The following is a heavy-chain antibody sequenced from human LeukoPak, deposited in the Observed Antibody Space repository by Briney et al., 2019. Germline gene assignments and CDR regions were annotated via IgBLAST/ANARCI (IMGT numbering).Heavy chain of an antibody. CDR1: GASVSSGSYS. D-gene: IGHD2-2*01. V-gene: IGHV4-61*01. CDR2: MCYTRST. CDR3: ARESYVVLPTADRSCYFDY. Sequence: TETLSLTCTVSGASVSSGSYSWNCIPQPPGKGLEWLVYMCYTRSTNYNPSLNSRDTITGDPSKNQFSLMLTSLPAAETAVYYCARESYVVLPTADRSCYFDYWGQGTLVTVSS. J-gene: IGHJ4*02.